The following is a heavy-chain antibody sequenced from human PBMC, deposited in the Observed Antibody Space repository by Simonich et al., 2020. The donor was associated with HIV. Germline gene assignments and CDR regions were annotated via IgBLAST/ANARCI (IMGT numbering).Heavy chain of an antibody. V-gene: IGHV4-34*01. Sequence: QVQLQQWGAGLLKPSETLCLTCAVYGGSFSGYYWCWLRQPPGKGLAWNGEIKHSRSTNYNPSHKSRVAISVDTFKNQFSLKLSSVTAADTAVYYCARHDGLTGEWSFDYWGQGTLVTVSS. CDR2: IKHSRST. CDR3: ARHDGLTGEWSFDY. J-gene: IGHJ4*02. CDR1: GGSFSGYY. D-gene: IGHD7-27*01.